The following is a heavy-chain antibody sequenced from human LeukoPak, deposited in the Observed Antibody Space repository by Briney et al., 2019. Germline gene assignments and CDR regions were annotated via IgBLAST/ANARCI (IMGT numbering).Heavy chain of an antibody. CDR1: GFPFSSYA. V-gene: IGHV3-64*04. Sequence: GGSLRLSCSASGFPFSSYAMHWVRQAPGKGLEYVSAISDSGGSTYYADSVKGRFTISRDNSKNTLYLQMNSLRAEDTAVYYCAKEMSTWDYWGQGTLVTVSS. CDR2: ISDSGGST. CDR3: AKEMSTWDY. J-gene: IGHJ4*02.